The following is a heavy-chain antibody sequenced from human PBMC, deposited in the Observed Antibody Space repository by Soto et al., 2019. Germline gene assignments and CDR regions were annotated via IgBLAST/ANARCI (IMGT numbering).Heavy chain of an antibody. CDR3: ARGEPPYESSGRRPCYV. CDR2: YTPRVGAT. D-gene: IGHD5-12*01. J-gene: IGHJ3*01. CDR1: GYTFSDKY. Sequence: GASVKVSCKASGYTFSDKYMYWVRHAPGQGLEWMGIYTPRVGATTSGQDPQGRAIMTRDPSTTTAYMELSSLKPEDTAVYYCARGEPPYESSGRRPCYVWGQGTMVTVSS. V-gene: IGHV1-46*01.